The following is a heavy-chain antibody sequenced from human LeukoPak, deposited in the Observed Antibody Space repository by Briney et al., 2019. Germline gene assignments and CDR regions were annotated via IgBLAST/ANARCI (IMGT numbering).Heavy chain of an antibody. D-gene: IGHD6-19*01. J-gene: IGHJ4*02. Sequence: SQTLSLTCAVSGDSVSSNSAAWNWIRQSPSRGLEWLGRTYYRSKWYNDYAVSVKSRTTINPDTSKNQFSLQLNSVTPEDTAVYYCAKDQSQGSGWYFVGFDYWGQGTLVTVSP. CDR2: TYYRSKWYN. CDR3: AKDQSQGSGWYFVGFDY. V-gene: IGHV6-1*01. CDR1: GDSVSSNSAA.